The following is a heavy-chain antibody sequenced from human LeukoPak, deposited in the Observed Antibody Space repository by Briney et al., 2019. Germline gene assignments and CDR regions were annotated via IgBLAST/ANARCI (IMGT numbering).Heavy chain of an antibody. J-gene: IGHJ2*01. CDR2: IDPNSGGT. D-gene: IGHD3-10*01. CDR3: ARGRGTTMVRGVITNYFDL. V-gene: IGHV1-2*02. Sequence: AASVKVSCRASGYTFTAHYIHWMRQAPGQGLEWMGWIDPNSGGTNYAQKFLGSVTMTGDTSINTAFMELSRLRSDDTAIYYCARGRGTTMVRGVITNYFDLWGRGSLVTVSS. CDR1: GYTFTAHY.